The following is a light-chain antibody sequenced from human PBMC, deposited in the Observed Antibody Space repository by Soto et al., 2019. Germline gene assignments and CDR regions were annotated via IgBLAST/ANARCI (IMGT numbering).Light chain of an antibody. Sequence: EIVMTQSPATLSMSPGERATLSSSASQSISSNLAWYQQKPGQAPRLLIYGASTRATGIPASFSDSGSGTDFTLTISSLQSEDFAVYYCQQYNNWLPLSPFVQGTKIE. V-gene: IGKV3-15*01. CDR3: QQYNNWLPLSP. J-gene: IGKJ2*01. CDR2: GAS. CDR1: QSISSN.